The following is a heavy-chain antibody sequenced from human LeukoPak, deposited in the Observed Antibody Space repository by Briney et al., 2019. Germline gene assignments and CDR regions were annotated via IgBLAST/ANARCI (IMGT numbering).Heavy chain of an antibody. Sequence: GGSLRLSCAASGFTFSSFGMSWVRQAPGKGLEWVSRINSDGSSTSYADSVKGRFTISRDNAKNTLYLQMNSLRAEDTAVYYCARDVYDGIDPWGQGTLVTVSS. CDR1: GFTFSSFG. V-gene: IGHV3-74*01. CDR2: INSDGSST. D-gene: IGHD3-22*01. CDR3: ARDVYDGIDP. J-gene: IGHJ5*02.